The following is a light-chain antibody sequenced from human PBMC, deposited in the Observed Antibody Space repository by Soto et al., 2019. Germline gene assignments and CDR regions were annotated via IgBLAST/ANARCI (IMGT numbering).Light chain of an antibody. Sequence: DIQMPHSPSTLSGSVGERVTITCRSSQTISSWLAWYQQKPWKAPKRLTYKASTLKSGEPSWFSGSGSGTDFTLTISCLQTDDFAADYCQHYNSYSDAVGQG. CDR2: KAS. J-gene: IGKJ1*01. V-gene: IGKV1-5*03. CDR3: QHYNSYSDA. CDR1: QTISSW.